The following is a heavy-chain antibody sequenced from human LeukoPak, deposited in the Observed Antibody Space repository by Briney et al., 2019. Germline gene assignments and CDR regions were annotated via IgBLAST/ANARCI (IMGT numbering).Heavy chain of an antibody. D-gene: IGHD2-2*01. CDR2: TYYRATWYN. J-gene: IGHJ5*02. Sequence: SQTLSLTCAISGDSVSSNSVTWNWIRQSPSRGLEWLGRTYYRATWYNDYAVSVRGRITVNPDTSKNQFSLHLNSVTPEDTAVYYCARRLTQYDCFDPWGQGILVTVSS. V-gene: IGHV6-1*01. CDR1: GDSVSSNSVT. CDR3: ARRLTQYDCFDP.